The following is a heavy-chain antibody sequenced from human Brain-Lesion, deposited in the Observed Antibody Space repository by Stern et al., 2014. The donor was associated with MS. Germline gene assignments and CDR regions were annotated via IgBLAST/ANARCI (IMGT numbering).Heavy chain of an antibody. D-gene: IGHD3-16*01. V-gene: IGHV4-39*01. CDR3: ARASGLFEY. CDR1: GGSISRSTYY. Sequence: QVQLVQSGPGLVKPSETLSLTCTVSGGSISRSTYYWGWLRLSPGKGLEWIGRVYYSGGTFYNPSLKSRVTISLHLSTPPLPLQMASVTAADTGLYYCARASGLFEYWGQGVLVTVSS. J-gene: IGHJ4*02. CDR2: VYYSGGT.